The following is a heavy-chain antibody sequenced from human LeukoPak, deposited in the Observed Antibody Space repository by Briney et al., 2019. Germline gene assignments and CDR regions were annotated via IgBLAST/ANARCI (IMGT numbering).Heavy chain of an antibody. J-gene: IGHJ4*02. Sequence: GGSLRLSCAASGFTVSSNFMSWVRQAPGKGLEWVSAISASGSGTYYADSVKGRFTISRDNSKNTVFLQMNSLRAEDTAVYYCARGEYGDYTFWGQGTLVTVSS. CDR3: ARGEYGDYTF. D-gene: IGHD4-17*01. CDR2: ISASGSGT. V-gene: IGHV3-23*01. CDR1: GFTVSSNF.